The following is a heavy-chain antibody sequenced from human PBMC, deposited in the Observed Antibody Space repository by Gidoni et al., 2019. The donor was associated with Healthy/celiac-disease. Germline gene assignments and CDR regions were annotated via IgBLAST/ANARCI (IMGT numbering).Heavy chain of an antibody. CDR3: ARDRTDYDFWSGYHNWFDP. D-gene: IGHD3-3*01. J-gene: IGHJ5*02. V-gene: IGHV3-33*01. CDR2: IWYDGSNK. Sequence: QVQLVESGGGVVQPGRSLRLSCSASGFTFSSYGMHWVRQAPGKGLEWVAVIWYDGSNKYYADSVKGRFTISRDNSKNTLYLQMNSLRAEDTAVYYCARDRTDYDFWSGYHNWFDPWGQGTLVTVSS. CDR1: GFTFSSYG.